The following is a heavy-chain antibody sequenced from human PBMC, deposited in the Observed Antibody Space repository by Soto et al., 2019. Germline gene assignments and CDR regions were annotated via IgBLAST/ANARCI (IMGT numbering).Heavy chain of an antibody. CDR2: IYHSGST. CDR3: ARVGAVAGTGYYYYYYGMDV. V-gene: IGHV4-4*02. J-gene: IGHJ6*02. D-gene: IGHD6-19*01. CDR1: GGSISSSNW. Sequence: PSETLSLTCAVSGGSISSSNWWSWVRQPPGKGLEWIGEIYHSGSTNYNPSLKSRVTISVDKFKNQFSLKLSSVTAADTAVYYCARVGAVAGTGYYYYYYGMDVWGQGTTVTVSS.